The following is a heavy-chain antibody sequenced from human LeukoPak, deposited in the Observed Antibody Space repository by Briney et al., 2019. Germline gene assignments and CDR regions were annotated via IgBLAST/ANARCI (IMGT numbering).Heavy chain of an antibody. V-gene: IGHV4-34*01. Sequence: KSGGSLRLSCAASGFTFSNAWMSWVRQPPGKGLEWIGEINHSGSTNYNPSLKSRVTISVDTSKNQFTLKLSSVTAADTAVYYCARGSCSGGSCWNWFDPWGQGTLVTVSS. CDR2: INHSGST. CDR1: GFTFSNAW. J-gene: IGHJ5*02. D-gene: IGHD2-15*01. CDR3: ARGSCSGGSCWNWFDP.